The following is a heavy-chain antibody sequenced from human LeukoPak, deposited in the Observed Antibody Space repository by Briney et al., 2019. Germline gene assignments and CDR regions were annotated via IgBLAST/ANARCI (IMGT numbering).Heavy chain of an antibody. D-gene: IGHD3-22*01. CDR2: IYTSGST. J-gene: IGHJ5*02. CDR3: ARTRPRFVDSSSGWFDP. V-gene: IGHV4-61*02. CDR1: GGSISSGSYY. Sequence: PSHTLSLTCTVSGGSISSGSYYWSWIRQPAGKGLEWIGRIYTSGSTNYNPSLKSRVTISVDTSKNQFSLKLSSVTAADTAVYYCARTRPRFVDSSSGWFDPWGQGTLVTVSS.